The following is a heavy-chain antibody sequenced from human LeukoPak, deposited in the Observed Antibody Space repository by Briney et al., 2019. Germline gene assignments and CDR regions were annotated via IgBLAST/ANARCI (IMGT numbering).Heavy chain of an antibody. CDR2: ISWNSGSI. V-gene: IGHV3-9*01. CDR1: GFTFDDCA. CDR3: AKGLVVVDDAFDI. Sequence: GGSLRLSCAASGFTFDDCAMHWVRQAPGKGLEWVSGISWNSGSIGYADSVKGRFTISRDNAKNSLYLQMNSLRAEDTALYYCAKGLVVVDDAFDIWGQGTMVTVSS. J-gene: IGHJ3*02. D-gene: IGHD3-22*01.